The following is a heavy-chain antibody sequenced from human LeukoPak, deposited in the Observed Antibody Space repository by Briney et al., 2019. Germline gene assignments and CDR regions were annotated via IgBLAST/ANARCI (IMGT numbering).Heavy chain of an antibody. CDR2: TYYRSKWYN. Sequence: SQTLSLTCAISGDSVSSNSASWNWIRQSSSRGLEWLGRTYYRSKWYNDYAPSVKSRITISPDTSKNQFSLQLNSVTPEDTALYYCARGSAFDIWGQGTMVTVSS. CDR3: ARGSAFDI. J-gene: IGHJ3*02. V-gene: IGHV6-1*01. CDR1: GDSVSSNSAS.